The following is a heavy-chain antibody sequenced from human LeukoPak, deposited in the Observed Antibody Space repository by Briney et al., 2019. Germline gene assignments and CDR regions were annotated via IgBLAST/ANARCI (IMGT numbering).Heavy chain of an antibody. J-gene: IGHJ4*02. Sequence: HSETLSLTCAVYGGSFSGYYWNWIRQPPGKGLEWVGEINHSGSTNYNPSLTIRVTISVDTSKNQFSLKLNAVAAADTAVYCCAREGGPYSPLDYSGQGTLVTVAS. CDR3: AREGGPYSPLDY. CDR1: GGSFSGYY. CDR2: INHSGST. V-gene: IGHV4-34*01. D-gene: IGHD5-18*01.